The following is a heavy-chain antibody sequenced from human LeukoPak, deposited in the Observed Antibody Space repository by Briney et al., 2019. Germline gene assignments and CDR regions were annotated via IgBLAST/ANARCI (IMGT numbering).Heavy chain of an antibody. CDR2: IIPIFGTA. V-gene: IGHV1-69*06. Sequence: GASVKVSCKASGGTFSSYAISWVRQAPGQGLEWMGGIIPIFGTANYAQKFQGRVTITADKSTSTAYMELSSLRSEDTAVYYCARYSTAMENWFDPWGQGTLVTVSS. J-gene: IGHJ5*02. D-gene: IGHD5-18*01. CDR1: GGTFSSYA. CDR3: ARYSTAMENWFDP.